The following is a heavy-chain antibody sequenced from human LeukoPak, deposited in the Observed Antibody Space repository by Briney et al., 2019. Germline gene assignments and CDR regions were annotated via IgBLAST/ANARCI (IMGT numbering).Heavy chain of an antibody. Sequence: GGSLRLSCAASGFTFSSYAMHWVRQAPGKGLEWVAVISYDGSNKYYADSVKGRFTISRDNSKNTLYLQMNSLRAEDTAVYYCARYCSGGSCFLDAFDIWGQGTMVTVSA. CDR3: ARYCSGGSCFLDAFDI. J-gene: IGHJ3*02. D-gene: IGHD2-15*01. CDR1: GFTFSSYA. CDR2: ISYDGSNK. V-gene: IGHV3-30-3*01.